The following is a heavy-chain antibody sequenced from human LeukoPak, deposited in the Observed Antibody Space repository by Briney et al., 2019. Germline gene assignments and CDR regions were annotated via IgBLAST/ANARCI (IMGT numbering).Heavy chain of an antibody. J-gene: IGHJ4*02. CDR1: GFTFDDYV. Sequence: GRSLRLSCAASGFTFDDYVMHWVRQAPGKGLEWVSGISWNSGTIAYADSVKGRFTISRDNAKNSLYLQMNSLRAEDTALYYCARGGGYDILTGYNHFDYWGQGTLVTVSS. V-gene: IGHV3-9*01. CDR3: ARGGGYDILTGYNHFDY. CDR2: ISWNSGTI. D-gene: IGHD3-9*01.